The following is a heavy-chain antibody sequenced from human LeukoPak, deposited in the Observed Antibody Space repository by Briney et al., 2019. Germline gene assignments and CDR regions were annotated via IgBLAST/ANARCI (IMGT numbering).Heavy chain of an antibody. CDR1: GFIFSDFW. CDR2: MNQDGNEK. CDR3: ASQSYARFDP. V-gene: IGHV3-7*01. D-gene: IGHD3-16*01. Sequence: GGSLRLSCAASGFIFSDFWMTWVRQAPGKGLEWVANMNQDGNEKRYVDSVKGRFTISRDNAKNLLFLQMNNMRVEDTAVYYCASQSYARFDPWGQGTLVTVSS. J-gene: IGHJ5*02.